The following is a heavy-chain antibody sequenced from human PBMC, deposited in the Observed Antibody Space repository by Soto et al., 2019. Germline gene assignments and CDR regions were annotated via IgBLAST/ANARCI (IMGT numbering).Heavy chain of an antibody. D-gene: IGHD6-13*01. CDR2: INHSGST. CDR1: GGSFSGYY. CDR3: ARHLPAISSLDK. V-gene: IGHV4-34*01. J-gene: IGHJ4*02. Sequence: PSETLSLTCAVDGGSFSGYYWSWIRQPPGKGLEWIGEINHSGSTNYNPSLKSRVTISLDTSKNQFSLKVNSVTAADTAVYPCARHLPAISSLDKWRQGTQVTVSS.